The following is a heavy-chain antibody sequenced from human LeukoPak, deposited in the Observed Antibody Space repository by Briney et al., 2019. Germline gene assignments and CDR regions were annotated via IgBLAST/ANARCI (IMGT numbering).Heavy chain of an antibody. CDR2: ISSDGSSK. V-gene: IGHV3-30*04. CDR3: ARAWDYYGSGSYPDY. D-gene: IGHD3-10*01. Sequence: PGRFLRLSCAASGFTFNNYAMHWVRQAPGKGQEWVEVISSDGSSKYYTDSVKDRFTISRDNSKNTLYLQMNSLRPEDTAVYYCARAWDYYGSGSYPDYRGQGTLVTVSS. CDR1: GFTFNNYA. J-gene: IGHJ4*02.